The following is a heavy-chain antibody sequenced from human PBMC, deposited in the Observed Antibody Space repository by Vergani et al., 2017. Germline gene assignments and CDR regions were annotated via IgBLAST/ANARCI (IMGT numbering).Heavy chain of an antibody. Sequence: QITLKESGPTLVKPTQTLTLTCTFSGFSLSTSGVGVGWIRQPPGKALEWLALTYWNDDKRYSPSLKSRLTITKDTSKNQVVLTITNMDPVDTATYYCAHSVGATTNYYYYGMDVWGQGTTVTVSS. V-gene: IGHV2-5*01. CDR1: GFSLSTSGVG. CDR3: AHSVGATTNYYYYGMDV. CDR2: TYWNDDK. D-gene: IGHD1-26*01. J-gene: IGHJ6*02.